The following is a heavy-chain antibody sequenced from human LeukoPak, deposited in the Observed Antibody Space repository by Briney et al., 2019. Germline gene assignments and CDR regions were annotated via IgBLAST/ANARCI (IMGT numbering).Heavy chain of an antibody. CDR1: GFTFSSYA. D-gene: IGHD3-22*01. V-gene: IGHV3-23*01. J-gene: IGHJ4*02. Sequence: GGSLRLSCAASGFTFSSYAMCWVRQAPGKGLEWVSAISGSGGSTYYADSVKGRFTISRDNSKNTLYLQMNSLRAKETAVYYCAKSDYSDSSGYSDYWGPGTLVTVSS. CDR2: ISGSGGST. CDR3: AKSDYSDSSGYSDY.